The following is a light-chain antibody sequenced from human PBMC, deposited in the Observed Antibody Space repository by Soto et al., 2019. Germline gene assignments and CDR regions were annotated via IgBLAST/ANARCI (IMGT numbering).Light chain of an antibody. CDR1: QTISSW. J-gene: IGKJ1*01. CDR2: KAS. Sequence: DIQATQSPSTLSGSVGDRVTITSRASQTISSWLAWYQQEPGKAPKLLIYKASTLKSGVPSRFSGSGSGTEFTLTISSLQPDDFATYYCQHYNSYSEAFGQGTKVDI. CDR3: QHYNSYSEA. V-gene: IGKV1-5*03.